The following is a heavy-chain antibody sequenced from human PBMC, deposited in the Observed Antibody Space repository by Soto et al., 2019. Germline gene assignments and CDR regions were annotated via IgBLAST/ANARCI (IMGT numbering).Heavy chain of an antibody. Sequence: QVQLQQSGPGLVKPSETLSLTCSVSSGPTSSHNWGWIRQTPGRGLEWIGYVYSTGGTSYNPSLNSRVTIAADTSTNHISLTLPSVTAADTDVYYCVRQGIGNLHGLVDVWGQGTTVRVSS. D-gene: IGHD1-1*01. J-gene: IGHJ6*02. CDR2: VYSTGGT. CDR1: SGPTSSHN. CDR3: VRQGIGNLHGLVDV. V-gene: IGHV4-59*08.